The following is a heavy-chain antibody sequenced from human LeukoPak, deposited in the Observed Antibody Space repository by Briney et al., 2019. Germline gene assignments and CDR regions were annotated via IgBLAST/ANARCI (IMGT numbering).Heavy chain of an antibody. J-gene: IGHJ4*02. CDR1: GFTFSSYA. CDR3: AKGIGSGWFWAFDY. CDR2: ISGSGGST. Sequence: SGGSLRLSCAASGFTFSSYAMSWVRQAPGKGLEWVSAISGSGGSTYYADSVKGRFTISRDNSKNTLYLQMNSLRAEDTAVYYCAKGIGSGWFWAFDYWGQGTLVTVSS. D-gene: IGHD6-19*01. V-gene: IGHV3-23*01.